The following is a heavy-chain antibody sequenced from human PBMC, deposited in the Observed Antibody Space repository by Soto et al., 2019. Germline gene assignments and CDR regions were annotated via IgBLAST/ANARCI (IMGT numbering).Heavy chain of an antibody. CDR1: GYSISSGYY. Sequence: PSETLSLTCAVSGYSISSGYYWGWIRQPPGKGLEWIGSIYHSGSTYYNPSLKSRVTISVDTSKNQFSLKLSSVTAADTAVYYCATIVGATMGLGYFDYWGQGTLVTVSS. D-gene: IGHD1-26*01. CDR3: ATIVGATMGLGYFDY. J-gene: IGHJ4*02. V-gene: IGHV4-38-2*01. CDR2: IYHSGST.